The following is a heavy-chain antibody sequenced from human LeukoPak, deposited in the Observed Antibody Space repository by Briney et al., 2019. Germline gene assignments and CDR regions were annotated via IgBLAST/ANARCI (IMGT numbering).Heavy chain of an antibody. CDR2: IYHIGTT. CDR3: AGDLDFASGYYLHY. V-gene: IGHV4-31*03. J-gene: IGHJ4*02. Sequence: SQTLSLTCTISGASTSSRGYYWTWVRQHSGKGLEWIGYIYHIGTTYYNPSLRSRITISMGTSKNQISLKMTSMTAADTAVYYCAGDLDFASGYYLHYWGQGSLVTVSS. CDR1: GASTSSRGYY. D-gene: IGHD3-22*01.